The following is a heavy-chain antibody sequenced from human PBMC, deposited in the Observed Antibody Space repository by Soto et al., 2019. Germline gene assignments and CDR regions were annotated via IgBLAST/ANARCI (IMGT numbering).Heavy chain of an antibody. CDR1: GGSISSSSYC. D-gene: IGHD3-22*01. V-gene: IGHV4-39*01. J-gene: IGHJ4*02. CDR2: IYYSGST. Sequence: SESLSLTSTVSGGSISSSSYCWGWIRQPPGKGLEWIGSIYYSGSTYYNPSLKSRVTISVDTSKNQFSLKLSSVTAADTAVYYCARHGPYYDDSSGYYLFDYWGQGTLVTVSS. CDR3: ARHGPYYDDSSGYYLFDY.